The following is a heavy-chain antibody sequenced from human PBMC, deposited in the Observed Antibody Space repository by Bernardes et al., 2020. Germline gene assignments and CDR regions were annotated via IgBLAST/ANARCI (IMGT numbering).Heavy chain of an antibody. CDR1: GFTFSSYS. CDR3: ARGYSSGWYRPGYFQH. V-gene: IGHV3-21*01. J-gene: IGHJ1*01. CDR2: ISSSSSYI. Sequence: GGSLRLSCAASGFTFSSYSMNWVRQAPGKGLEWVSSISSSSSYIYYADSVKGRFTISRDNAKNSLYLQMNSLRAEDTAVYYCARGYSSGWYRPGYFQHWGQGTLVTVSS. D-gene: IGHD6-19*01.